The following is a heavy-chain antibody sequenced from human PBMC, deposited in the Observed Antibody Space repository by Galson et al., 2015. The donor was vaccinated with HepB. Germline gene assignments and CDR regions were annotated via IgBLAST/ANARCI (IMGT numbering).Heavy chain of an antibody. V-gene: IGHV4-34*01. CDR2: INHSGST. CDR3: ARLYLVYFDY. Sequence: ETLPLTCAVDGGSFSGYYWSWIRQPAGKGLGWLGEINHSGSTNYNPSLKSRVPISVDTSKNQFSLKLSSVTAADTAVYDCARLYLVYFDYWGQGTLVTVSS. J-gene: IGHJ4*02. CDR1: GGSFSGYY. D-gene: IGHD2-8*01.